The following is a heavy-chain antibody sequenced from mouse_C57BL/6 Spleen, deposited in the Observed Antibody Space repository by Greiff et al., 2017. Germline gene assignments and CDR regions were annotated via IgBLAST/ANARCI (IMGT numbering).Heavy chain of an antibody. Sequence: EVMLVESGGGLVQPGGSMKLSCAASGFTFSDAWMDWVRQSPEKGLEWVAEIRNKANNHATYYAESVKGRFTISRDDSKSSVYLQMNSLRAEDTGIYYCTRALDGYYFAWFSYWGQGTLVTVSA. V-gene: IGHV6-6*01. CDR1: GFTFSDAW. CDR2: IRNKANNHAT. CDR3: TRALDGYYFAWFSY. D-gene: IGHD2-3*01. J-gene: IGHJ3*01.